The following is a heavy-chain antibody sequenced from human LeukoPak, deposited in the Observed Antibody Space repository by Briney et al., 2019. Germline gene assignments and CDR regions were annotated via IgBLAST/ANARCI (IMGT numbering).Heavy chain of an antibody. CDR1: GYTFTSNY. V-gene: IGHV1-46*01. CDR2: ISPSGGST. J-gene: IGHJ5*02. CDR3: ARDNSVRDEAWWFNP. D-gene: IGHD5-24*01. Sequence: ASVKVSCKAFGYTFTSNYMHWVRQAPGQGPERMGVISPSGGSTIYAQKFQGRVTLTRDMSTSADYLELSSLRSEDTAVYYCARDNSVRDEAWWFNPWGQGTLVTVSS.